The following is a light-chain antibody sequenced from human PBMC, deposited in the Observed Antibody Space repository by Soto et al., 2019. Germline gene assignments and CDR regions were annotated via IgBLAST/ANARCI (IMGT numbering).Light chain of an antibody. J-gene: IGLJ2*01. Sequence: QSALTQPPSVSGAPGQRVTISCTGSGSNIGAGYDVHWYQQLPGTAPKLLIYGNSNRPSGVPDRFSGSKSGTSASLAITGLQAEDEADYYCQSYDSSLSGVFDGGTKLTVL. CDR3: QSYDSSLSGV. CDR2: GNS. CDR1: GSNIGAGYD. V-gene: IGLV1-40*01.